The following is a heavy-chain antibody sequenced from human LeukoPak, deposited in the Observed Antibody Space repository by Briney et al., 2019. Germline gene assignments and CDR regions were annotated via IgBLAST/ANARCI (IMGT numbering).Heavy chain of an antibody. CDR1: GFTFKGCA. V-gene: IGHV3-23*01. CDR2: ISGSGGST. Sequence: GGSLRLSCAASGFTFKGCAMSWVRQAPVKGLEWVSVISGSGGSTFYADSVKGRFTISRDNSKNTLYLQMNSLRAEDTAVYYCARRFDPWGQGTLVTVSS. CDR3: ARRFDP. J-gene: IGHJ5*02.